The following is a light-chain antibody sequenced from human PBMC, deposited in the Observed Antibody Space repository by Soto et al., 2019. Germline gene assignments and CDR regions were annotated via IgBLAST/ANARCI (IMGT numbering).Light chain of an antibody. CDR2: DVN. CDR1: SSDIGAYNF. CDR3: TSWTTSTTMI. V-gene: IGLV2-14*03. J-gene: IGLJ2*01. Sequence: QSALTQPASVSGSPGQSITIPCTGTSSDIGAYNFVSWYQQHPGKAPKLMLYDVNIRPSGVSNRFSGSKSGNTASLTISGLQAEDEADYYCTSWTTSTTMIFGGGTKRTVL.